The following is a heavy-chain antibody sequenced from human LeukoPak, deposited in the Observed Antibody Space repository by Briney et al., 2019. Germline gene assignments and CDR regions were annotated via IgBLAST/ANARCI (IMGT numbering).Heavy chain of an antibody. CDR2: ISSSAGTI. J-gene: IGHJ2*01. D-gene: IGHD4-17*01. Sequence: PGGSLRLSCAASGFTFRHYYMSWIRQAPGKGLEWISYISSSAGTIHYVDSVKGRFTISRDNAENPLYLQMDSLRVEDTAVYYCATSVTRRRLDWFIDLWGRGTLVSVSS. CDR3: ATSVTRRRLDWFIDL. V-gene: IGHV3-11*04. CDR1: GFTFRHYY.